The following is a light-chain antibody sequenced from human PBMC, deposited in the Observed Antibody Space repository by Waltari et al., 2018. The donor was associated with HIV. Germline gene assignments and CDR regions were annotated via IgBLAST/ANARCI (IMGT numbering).Light chain of an antibody. CDR1: SSNIVSHN. J-gene: IGLJ2*01. CDR2: WNT. CDR3: VSWDASLRGVV. Sequence: QSVLTQPPSASGTPGQGVTISCSGSSSNIVSHNVYWYLHLPGTAPKLLIVWNTQRPSGDPARFSGSYPGTSAALAMSGLRSEDEADYYCVSWDASLRGVVFGGGTRLTVL. V-gene: IGLV1-47*01.